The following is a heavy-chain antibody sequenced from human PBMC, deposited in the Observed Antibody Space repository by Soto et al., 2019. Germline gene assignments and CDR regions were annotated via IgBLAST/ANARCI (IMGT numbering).Heavy chain of an antibody. CDR2: ISYDGSNK. Sequence: GGSLRLSCAASGFTFSSYGMHWVRQAPGKGLEWVAVISYDGSNKYYADSVKGRFTISRDNSKNTLYLQMNSLRAEDTAVYYCAKAAAGADFDYWGQGTLVTVSS. J-gene: IGHJ4*02. CDR3: AKAAAGADFDY. D-gene: IGHD6-13*01. V-gene: IGHV3-30*18. CDR1: GFTFSSYG.